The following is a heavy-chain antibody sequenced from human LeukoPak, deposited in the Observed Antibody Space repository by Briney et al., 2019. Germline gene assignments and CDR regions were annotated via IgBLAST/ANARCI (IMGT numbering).Heavy chain of an antibody. Sequence: VASVKVSCKASGGTFSSYAISWVRQAPGQGLEWMGGIIPIFGTTNYAQKFQDRVTITADKSTSTAYMELSSLRSEDTAVYYCAKNGLGAVVKTDWGQGTLVTVSS. J-gene: IGHJ4*02. CDR3: AKNGLGAVVKTD. CDR1: GGTFSSYA. V-gene: IGHV1-69*06. D-gene: IGHD3-22*01. CDR2: IIPIFGTT.